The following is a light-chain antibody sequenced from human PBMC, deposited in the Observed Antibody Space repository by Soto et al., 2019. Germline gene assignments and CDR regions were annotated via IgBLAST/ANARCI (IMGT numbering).Light chain of an antibody. CDR1: HDVRSW. CDR3: XXANGNPWT. CDR2: GAS. Sequence: DIQMTQSPSSVSASVGDRVTISCRASHDVRSWLAWYQQKPGKAPNLLIYGASTLRSGVPSRFSGSGSGTDFTLTISSPQHXDFXXXXXXXANGNPWTFGQGTKVEIK. V-gene: IGKV1-12*01. J-gene: IGKJ1*01.